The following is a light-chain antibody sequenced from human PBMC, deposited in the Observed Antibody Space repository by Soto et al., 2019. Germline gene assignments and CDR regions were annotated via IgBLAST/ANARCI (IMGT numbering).Light chain of an antibody. CDR1: QSFGTS. V-gene: IGKV3-15*01. CDR3: QHYYNWPPT. Sequence: EIVMTQSPATLSVSPGEIATLSCRASQSFGTSLVWYQQKPCQAPRLLIYHASARATGIPARFSGSGSGTEFTLTISSLQSEDFAVSYCQHYYNWPPTFGQGTKLEIK. CDR2: HAS. J-gene: IGKJ1*01.